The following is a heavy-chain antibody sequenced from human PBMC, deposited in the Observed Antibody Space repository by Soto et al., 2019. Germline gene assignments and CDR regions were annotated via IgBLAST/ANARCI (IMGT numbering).Heavy chain of an antibody. D-gene: IGHD3-9*01. J-gene: IGHJ4*02. V-gene: IGHV1-24*01. CDR2: FDPEDGET. CDR3: STVRYDILTSYYNPYGDFDY. Sequence: ASVKVSCKVSGYTLTELSMHWVRQAPGKGLEWMGGFDPEDGETIYAQKFQGRVTMTEDTSTDTAYLELSSLRSEDTAVYYCSTVRYDILTSYYNPYGDFDYWGQGTLVTISS. CDR1: GYTLTELS.